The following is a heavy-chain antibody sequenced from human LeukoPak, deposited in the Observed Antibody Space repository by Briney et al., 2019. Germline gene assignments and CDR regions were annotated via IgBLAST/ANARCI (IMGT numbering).Heavy chain of an antibody. V-gene: IGHV1-18*01. Sequence: ASVKVSCKASGYTFTSYGISLVRQAPGQGLEWMGWISAYNGNTNYAQKLQGRVTMTTDTSTSTAYMELRSLRSDDTAVYYCARAHGIVVVPAATSPPYYYYMDVWGKGTTVTVSS. D-gene: IGHD2-2*01. CDR3: ARAHGIVVVPAATSPPYYYYMDV. CDR1: GYTFTSYG. J-gene: IGHJ6*03. CDR2: ISAYNGNT.